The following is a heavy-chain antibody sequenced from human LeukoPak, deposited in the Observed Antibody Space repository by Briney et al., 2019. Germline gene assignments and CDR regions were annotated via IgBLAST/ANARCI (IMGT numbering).Heavy chain of an antibody. V-gene: IGHV4-39*07. CDR3: ARVLYGSGSYSSHDAFDI. Sequence: SETLSLTCTVSGGSISSSSYYWGWIRQPPGKGLEWIGSIYYSGSTYYNPSLKSRVTISVDTSKNQFSLKLSSVTAADTAVYYCARVLYGSGSYSSHDAFDIWGQGTMVTVSS. D-gene: IGHD3-10*01. CDR1: GGSISSSSYY. CDR2: IYYSGST. J-gene: IGHJ3*02.